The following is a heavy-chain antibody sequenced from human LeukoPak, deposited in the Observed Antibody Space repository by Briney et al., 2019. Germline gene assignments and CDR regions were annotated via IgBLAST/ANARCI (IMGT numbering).Heavy chain of an antibody. V-gene: IGHV3-30*02. CDR3: AKVPGIAVAPFDY. D-gene: IGHD6-19*01. Sequence: GRSLRLSCAASGFTFSSYGMHWVRQAPGKGLEWVAFIRYDGSNKYYADSVKGRFTISRDNSKNTLYLQMNSLRAEDTAVYYCAKVPGIAVAPFDYWGQGTLVTVSS. CDR2: IRYDGSNK. CDR1: GFTFSSYG. J-gene: IGHJ4*02.